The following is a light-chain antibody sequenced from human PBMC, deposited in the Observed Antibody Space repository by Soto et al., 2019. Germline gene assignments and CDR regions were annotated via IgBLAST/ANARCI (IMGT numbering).Light chain of an antibody. CDR2: EVT. CDR3: SSYAGNYNLV. V-gene: IGLV2-8*01. J-gene: IGLJ2*01. Sequence: QSALTQPPSASGSPGQSVTISCTGTSSDVGAYNYVSWYQQHPGKAPKLMIYEVTKRPSGVPDRFSGSKSGNTASLTVSGLQAEDEADYYCSSYAGNYNLVFGGGTQLTVL. CDR1: SSDVGAYNY.